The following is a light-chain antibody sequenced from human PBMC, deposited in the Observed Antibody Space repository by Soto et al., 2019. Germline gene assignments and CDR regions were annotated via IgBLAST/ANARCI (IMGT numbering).Light chain of an antibody. CDR1: QSISSY. J-gene: IGKJ2*01. CDR3: QQSYSTPRT. V-gene: IGKV1-39*01. CDR2: AAS. Sequence: DIQMIQSPSSLSASVGDRVTITGRASQSISSYLNWYQQKPGKAPKLLIYAASSLQSGVPSRFSGSGSGTDFTLTISSLQPEDFATYYCQQSYSTPRTFGQGTKVDNK.